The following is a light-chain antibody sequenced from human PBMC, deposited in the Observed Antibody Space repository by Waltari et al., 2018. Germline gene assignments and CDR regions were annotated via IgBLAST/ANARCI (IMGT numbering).Light chain of an antibody. CDR3: HQYNNWPRT. J-gene: IGKJ1*01. CDR1: QSLSSSY. CDR2: GAS. V-gene: IGKV3-20*01. Sequence: EIVLTQSPDTLSLSPGDRAAPSCRASQSLSSSYFAWYQQKPGQAPRLLIYGASSRATGIPDRFSGSGSETDFTLTISRLEPEDFAVYYCHQYNNWPRTFGQGTKVEIK.